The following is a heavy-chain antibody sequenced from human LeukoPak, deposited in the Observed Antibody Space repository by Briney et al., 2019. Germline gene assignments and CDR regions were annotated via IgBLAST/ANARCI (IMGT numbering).Heavy chain of an antibody. V-gene: IGHV3-74*01. D-gene: IGHD2-2*01. CDR1: GLTFSNFW. J-gene: IGHJ4*02. Sequence: GGSLRLSCAVSGLTFSNFWMHWVRHAPGKGLVWVSGIDSDGTTTRYADSVKGRFTISRDNAKNTLYLQMNSLRDEDTAVYYCASYHYWGQGTLVTVSS. CDR2: IDSDGTTT. CDR3: ASYHY.